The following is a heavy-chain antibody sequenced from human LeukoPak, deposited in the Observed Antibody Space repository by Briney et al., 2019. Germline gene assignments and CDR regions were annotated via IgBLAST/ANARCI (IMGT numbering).Heavy chain of an antibody. CDR3: ARRLTQYDCFDP. J-gene: IGHJ5*02. V-gene: IGHV6-1*01. Sequence: SQTLSLTCAISGDSVSSNSVTWNRIRQSPSRGLEWLGRTYYRSTWYNDYAVSVRGRITVNPDTSKTQFSLHLNSVTPEDTAVYYCARRLTQYDCFDPWGQGILVTVSS. CDR1: GDSVSSNSVT. CDR2: TYYRSTWYN. D-gene: IGHD2-2*01.